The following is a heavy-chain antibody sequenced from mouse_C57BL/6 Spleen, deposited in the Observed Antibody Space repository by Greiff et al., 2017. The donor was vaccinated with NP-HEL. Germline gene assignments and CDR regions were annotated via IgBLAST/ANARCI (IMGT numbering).Heavy chain of an antibody. CDR2: ISSGSSTI. Sequence: EVQGVESGGGLVKPGGSLKLSCAASGFTFSDYGMHWVRQAPEKGLEWVAYISSGSSTIYYADTVKGRFTISRDNAKNTLFLQMTSLRSEDTAMYYCARSSHYYGSSYYFDYWGQGTTLTVSS. CDR3: ARSSHYYGSSYYFDY. J-gene: IGHJ2*01. V-gene: IGHV5-17*01. D-gene: IGHD1-1*01. CDR1: GFTFSDYG.